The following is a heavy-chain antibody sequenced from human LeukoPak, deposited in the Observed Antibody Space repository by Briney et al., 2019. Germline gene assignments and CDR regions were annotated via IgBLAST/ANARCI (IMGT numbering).Heavy chain of an antibody. D-gene: IGHD3-10*01. J-gene: IGHJ6*02. CDR1: GYTFTSYY. CDR2: INPSGGST. Sequence: ASVTVSCTASGYTFTSYYMHWVRQAPGQGLEWMGIINPSGGSTSYAQKFQGRVTMTRDTSTSTVYMELSSLRSEDTAVYYCAREAYYSSGSSRPNANYGMDVWGQGTTVTVSS. CDR3: AREAYYSSGSSRPNANYGMDV. V-gene: IGHV1-46*01.